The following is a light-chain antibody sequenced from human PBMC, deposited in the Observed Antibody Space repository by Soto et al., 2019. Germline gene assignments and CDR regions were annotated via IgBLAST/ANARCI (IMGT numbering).Light chain of an antibody. CDR2: GTS. CDR3: QHYNDYSWT. CDR1: QSISIW. Sequence: DIHMTQSPSTLSASVGDRVTITCRASQSISIWLAWYQQKPGRAPNLLIYGTSSLESGVPSRCSGSGSGTEFTLTSSSLQPDDFATYYCQHYNDYSWTFGQGTKVEIK. J-gene: IGKJ1*01. V-gene: IGKV1-5*03.